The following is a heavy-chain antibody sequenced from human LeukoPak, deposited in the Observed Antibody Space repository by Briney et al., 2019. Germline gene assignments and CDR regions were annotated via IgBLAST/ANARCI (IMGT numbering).Heavy chain of an antibody. D-gene: IGHD6-13*01. CDR1: GGSFSGYY. CDR2: INHSGST. CDR3: AGPPRAYSSSWYFGY. Sequence: SETLSLTCAVYGGSFSGYYWSWIRQPPGKGLEWIGEINHSGSTNYNPSLKSRVTISVDTSKNQFSLKLSSVTAADTAIYYCAGPPRAYSSSWYFGYWGQGTLVTVSS. V-gene: IGHV4-34*01. J-gene: IGHJ4*02.